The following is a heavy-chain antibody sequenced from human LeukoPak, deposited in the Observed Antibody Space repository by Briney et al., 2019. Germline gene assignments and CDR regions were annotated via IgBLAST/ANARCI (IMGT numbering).Heavy chain of an antibody. J-gene: IGHJ4*02. V-gene: IGHV3-73*01. CDR2: ITTKASNYAT. Sequence: GGSLRLSCEASGFTFSGSDFHWVRQASGKGLEWVGRITTKASNYATAYGASVKGRFTISRDDSENTAYLQMNSLKTEDTAVYYCTTYRSGHYWGQGTLVTVSS. CDR1: GFTFSGSD. CDR3: TTYRSGHY. D-gene: IGHD6-19*01.